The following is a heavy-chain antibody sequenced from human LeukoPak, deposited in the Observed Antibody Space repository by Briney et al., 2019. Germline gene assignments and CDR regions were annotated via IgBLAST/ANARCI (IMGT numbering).Heavy chain of an antibody. CDR3: AGDSYGWDFFDY. V-gene: IGHV3-66*01. Sequence: GVSLRLSCAASGCSVSNNYINWVRQAPGKGLEWVSVIYIGGTTYYADSVKGRFTISRDNSKNTVYLQMNSLSVEDTAVYYCAGDSYGWDFFDYWGQGTLVTVSS. CDR2: IYIGGTT. CDR1: GCSVSNNY. D-gene: IGHD5-18*01. J-gene: IGHJ4*02.